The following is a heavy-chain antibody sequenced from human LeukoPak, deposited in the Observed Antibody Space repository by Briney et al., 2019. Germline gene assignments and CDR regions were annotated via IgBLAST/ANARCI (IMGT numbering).Heavy chain of an antibody. V-gene: IGHV1-18*01. J-gene: IGHJ4*02. CDR2: ISAYNGHT. D-gene: IGHD3-3*01. CDR1: GYTFTNYA. CDR3: ARAYDFWSGYLDY. Sequence: ASVKVSCKASGYTFTNYAISWVRQAPGQGLEWMGWISAYNGHTKYAQKLQGRVTMTTDTSTSTAYMDLRSLRSDDTAVYYCARAYDFWSGYLDYWGQGTLVTVSS.